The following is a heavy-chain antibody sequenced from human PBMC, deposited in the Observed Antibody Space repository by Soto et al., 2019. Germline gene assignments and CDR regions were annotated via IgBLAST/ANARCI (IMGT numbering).Heavy chain of an antibody. D-gene: IGHD3-10*01. CDR1: GGTFTTHA. J-gene: IGHJ4*02. Sequence: SLKVSCKASGGTFTTHAFDWVRQAPGQGLEWVGGIIPIFGTPNYAQKFQGRVTITADESTSTAYMELSSLRSEDAAVYYCARDLEFRDGNISHLDYWGQGTLVTVS. CDR2: IIPIFGTP. CDR3: ARDLEFRDGNISHLDY. V-gene: IGHV1-69*13.